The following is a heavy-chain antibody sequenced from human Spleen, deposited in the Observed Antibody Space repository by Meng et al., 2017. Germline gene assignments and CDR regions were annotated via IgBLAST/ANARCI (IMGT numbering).Heavy chain of an antibody. CDR3: ARDLWVAGYSGRYLDL. CDR2: ISLSSSYI. CDR1: GFTFSSYA. J-gene: IGHJ4*02. Sequence: GGSLRLFCAASGFTFSSYAMHWVRQAPGKGLEWVSSISLSSSYIYYADSVKGRFIISRDNAKNSLYLQMNSLRAEDTGVYYCARDLWVAGYSGRYLDLWGQGTLVTVSS. D-gene: IGHD5-12*01. V-gene: IGHV3-21*01.